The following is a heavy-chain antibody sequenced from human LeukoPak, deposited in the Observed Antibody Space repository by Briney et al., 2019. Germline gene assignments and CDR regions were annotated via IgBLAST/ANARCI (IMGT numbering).Heavy chain of an antibody. CDR2: ISSSSSYI. CDR1: GFTFSSYS. D-gene: IGHD1-26*01. J-gene: IGHJ3*02. Sequence: PGGSLRLSCAASGFTFSSYSMNWVRQAPGKGLEWVSSISSSSSYIYYADSVKGRFTISRDNAKNSLYLQMNSLRAEDTAVYYCASSLPGDDAFDIWGQGTMVTASS. V-gene: IGHV3-21*01. CDR3: ASSLPGDDAFDI.